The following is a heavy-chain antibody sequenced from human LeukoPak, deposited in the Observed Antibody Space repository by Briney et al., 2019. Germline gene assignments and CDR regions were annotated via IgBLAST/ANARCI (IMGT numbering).Heavy chain of an antibody. CDR1: GFTFTNAW. CDR2: IKSKTDGGTI. CDR3: ATHIAWDI. J-gene: IGHJ3*02. V-gene: IGHV3-15*01. D-gene: IGHD2-21*01. Sequence: GGSLRLSCAASGFTFTNAWMSWVRQAPGKGLEWVGRIKSKTDGGTIDYAAPVKGRFSISRDDSKDTMYLQMNSLKSDDTAVYYCATHIAWDIWGPGTMVTVSS.